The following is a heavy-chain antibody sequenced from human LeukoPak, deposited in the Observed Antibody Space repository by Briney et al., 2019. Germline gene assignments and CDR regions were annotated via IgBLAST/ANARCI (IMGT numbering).Heavy chain of an antibody. CDR3: AKSKRITMSPLDY. CDR2: ISGSGGST. D-gene: IGHD3-10*02. Sequence: TGGSLRLSCAASGFTFSSYAMSWVRQAPGKGLEWVSAISGSGGSTYYADSVKGRFTISRDNSKNTLYLQMNSLRAEDTAVYYCAKSKRITMSPLDYWGQGTLVTVSS. V-gene: IGHV3-23*01. CDR1: GFTFSSYA. J-gene: IGHJ4*02.